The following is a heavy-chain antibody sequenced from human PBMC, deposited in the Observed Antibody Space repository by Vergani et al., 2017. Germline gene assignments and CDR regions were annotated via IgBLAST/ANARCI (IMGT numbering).Heavy chain of an antibody. CDR2: INHSVST. D-gene: IGHD3-22*01. V-gene: IGHV4-34*01. Sequence: QVQLQESGPGLVKPSETLSLTCTVSGGSFSGYYWSRIRQPPGKGLEWIGEINHSVSTNYNPSLKSRVTISVDTSKNQFSLKLSSVTASDTAVYYCARGCRYYERSGYLDAFDIWGQGTMVTVSA. CDR1: GGSFSGYY. J-gene: IGHJ3*02. CDR3: ARGCRYYERSGYLDAFDI.